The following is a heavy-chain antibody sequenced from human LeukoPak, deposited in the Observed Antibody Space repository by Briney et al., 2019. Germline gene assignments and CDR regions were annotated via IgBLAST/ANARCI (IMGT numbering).Heavy chain of an antibody. J-gene: IGHJ4*02. CDR1: GGSISTYY. CDR3: ASGQFLVSNDY. CDR2: IYHSGST. V-gene: IGHV4-59*01. D-gene: IGHD5/OR15-5a*01. Sequence: SETLSLTCIVSGGSISTYYWNWIRQPPGKGLEWIGYIYHSGSTNYNPSLQSRVTISVDTSKNQFSLRLSSVTAADTAVYYCASGQFLVSNDYWGQGILVTVSS.